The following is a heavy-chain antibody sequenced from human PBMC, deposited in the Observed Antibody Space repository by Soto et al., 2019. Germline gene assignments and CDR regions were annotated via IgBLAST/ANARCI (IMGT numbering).Heavy chain of an antibody. CDR1: GYTFTSYA. CDR2: INAGNGNT. Sequence: QVQLVQSGAEVKKPGASVKVSCKASGYTFTSYAMHWVRQAHGQRLEWMGWINAGNGNTKYSQKSQGRVTITRDTSASTAYMELSSLRFEDTAVYYCARVPAANDMDVWGQGTTVTVSS. D-gene: IGHD2-2*01. J-gene: IGHJ6*02. CDR3: ARVPAANDMDV. V-gene: IGHV1-3*01.